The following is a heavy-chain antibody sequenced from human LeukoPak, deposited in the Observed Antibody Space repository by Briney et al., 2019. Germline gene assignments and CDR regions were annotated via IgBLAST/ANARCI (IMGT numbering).Heavy chain of an antibody. CDR3: ARGGEMVYCSDGSCSSSRYPFDY. Sequence: SETLSLTCAVYGGSFSGYYWSWIRQPPGKGPEWIGEINHTGSTNYNPSLKSRVTISVDTSKYQFSLKLSSVTAADTAVYYCARGGEMVYCSDGSCSSSRYPFDYWGLGTLVTVSS. D-gene: IGHD2-15*01. CDR2: INHTGST. CDR1: GGSFSGYY. V-gene: IGHV4-34*01. J-gene: IGHJ4*02.